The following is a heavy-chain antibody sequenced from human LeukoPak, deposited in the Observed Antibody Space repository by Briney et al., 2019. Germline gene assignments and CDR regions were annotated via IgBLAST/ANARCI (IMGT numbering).Heavy chain of an antibody. D-gene: IGHD2-2*01. CDR2: IIPIFGTA. CDR1: GGTFSSYA. Sequence: SVKVSCKASGGTFSSYAISWVRQAPGQGLEWMGGIIPIFGTANYAQRFQGRVTITTDESTSTAYMELSGLRSEDTAVYYCARDPYCSSTSCGGGHFDYWGQGTLVTVSS. V-gene: IGHV1-69*05. CDR3: ARDPYCSSTSCGGGHFDY. J-gene: IGHJ4*02.